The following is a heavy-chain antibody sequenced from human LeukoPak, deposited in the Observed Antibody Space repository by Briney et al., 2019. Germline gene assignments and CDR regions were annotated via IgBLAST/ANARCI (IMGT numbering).Heavy chain of an antibody. J-gene: IGHJ4*02. D-gene: IGHD3-22*01. CDR2: IYWDDDK. V-gene: IGHV2-5*02. CDR3: AHRAYYYDSSGYYPRYFDY. CDR1: GFSLSTSGVG. Sequence: SGPTLVKPTQTLTLTCTFSGFSLSTSGVGVGWIRQPPGKALEWLALIYWDDDKRYSPSLKSRLTITKDTSKNRVVLTMTNMDPVDTATYYCAHRAYYYDSSGYYPRYFDYWGQGTLVTVSS.